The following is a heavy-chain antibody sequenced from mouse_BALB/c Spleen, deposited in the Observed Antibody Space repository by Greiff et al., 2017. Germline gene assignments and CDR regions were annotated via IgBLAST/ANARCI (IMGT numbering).Heavy chain of an antibody. Sequence: EVKVVESGGGLVKPGGSLKLSCAASGFTFSDYYMYWVRQTPEKRLEWVATISDGGSYTYYPDSVKGRFTISRDNAKNNLYLQMSSLKSEDTAMYYCARVLTGSFDYWGQGTTLTVSS. J-gene: IGHJ2*01. D-gene: IGHD4-1*01. CDR3: ARVLTGSFDY. CDR1: GFTFSDYY. V-gene: IGHV5-4*02. CDR2: ISDGGSYT.